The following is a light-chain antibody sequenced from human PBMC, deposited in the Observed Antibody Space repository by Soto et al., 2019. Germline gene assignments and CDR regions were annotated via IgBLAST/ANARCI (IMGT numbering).Light chain of an antibody. CDR1: SSDVGTYDF. V-gene: IGLV2-8*01. Sequence: QSALTQPPSASGSPGQSVTISCTGTSSDVGTYDFVSWYQQHPDKAPKLMIYEVTKRPSGVPDRFSGSKSGNTASLTVSGLQSEDEADYFCVSYTDTDTLVFGTGTKQTVL. CDR3: VSYTDTDTLV. CDR2: EVT. J-gene: IGLJ1*01.